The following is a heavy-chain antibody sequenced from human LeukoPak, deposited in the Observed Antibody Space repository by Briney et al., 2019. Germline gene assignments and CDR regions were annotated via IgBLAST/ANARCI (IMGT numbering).Heavy chain of an antibody. CDR1: GFTFSSYA. V-gene: IGHV3-23*01. CDR2: ISGSGGST. J-gene: IGHJ4*02. CDR3: AKDLIRGMRTVLRYFDWLSNFDY. D-gene: IGHD3-9*01. Sequence: GGSLRLSCAASGFTFSSYAMSWVRQAPGKGLEWVSAISGSGGSTYYADSVKGRFTISRDSSKNTLYLQMNSLRAEDTAVYYCAKDLIRGMRTVLRYFDWLSNFDYWGQGTLVTVSS.